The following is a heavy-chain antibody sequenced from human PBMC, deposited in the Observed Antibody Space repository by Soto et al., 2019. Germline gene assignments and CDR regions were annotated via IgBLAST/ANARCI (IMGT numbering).Heavy chain of an antibody. V-gene: IGHV4-34*01. Sequence: PSETLSLTCAVYGGSISGYYWSWIRQPPGKGLEWIGEINHGGSTNYNPSLKSRVTISVDRSKNQFSLKLSSVTAADTAVYYCARERGRGMDVWGQGATVTVSS. CDR3: ARERGRGMDV. D-gene: IGHD3-10*01. J-gene: IGHJ6*02. CDR1: GGSISGYY. CDR2: INHGGST.